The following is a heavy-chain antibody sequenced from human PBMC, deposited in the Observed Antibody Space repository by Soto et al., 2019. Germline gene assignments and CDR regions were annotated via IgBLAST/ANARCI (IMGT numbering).Heavy chain of an antibody. CDR3: ATGGRYCTSTDCRAGFDF. J-gene: IGHJ4*02. Sequence: QVQLMQSGSEVTKPGASVKVSCKATGYTFTRYGITWVRQAAGQGLEWMGWISGDSSDTDHAQRFQGRFTMAADPSTTKAYMELRNFRSDDTAKYYCATGGRYCTSTDCRAGFDFWGQGTLVTVSS. V-gene: IGHV1-18*01. CDR2: ISGDSSDT. CDR1: GYTFTRYG. D-gene: IGHD2-2*01.